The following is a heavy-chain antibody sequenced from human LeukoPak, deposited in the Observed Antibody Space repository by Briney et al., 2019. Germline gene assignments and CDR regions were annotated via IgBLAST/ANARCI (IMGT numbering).Heavy chain of an antibody. CDR2: FFYSGNT. D-gene: IGHD1-14*01. CDR1: GASISIYY. J-gene: IGHJ5*02. V-gene: IGHV4-59*07. CDR3: ARGGTTWFDP. Sequence: SHTLSLTCTLSGASISIYYGGWIWHHPGSGLELVGLFFYSGNTNYSPSLKSRLTISVDTSKSQLSLNLRSVTTADTAVYYCARGGTTWFDPCGQGILVTVSS.